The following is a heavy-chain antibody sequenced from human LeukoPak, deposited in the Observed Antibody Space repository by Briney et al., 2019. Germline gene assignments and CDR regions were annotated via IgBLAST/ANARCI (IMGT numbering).Heavy chain of an antibody. CDR1: GFTFSSYA. J-gene: IGHJ5*02. V-gene: IGHV3-23*01. CDR3: ANSRLVPAAIDWFDP. Sequence: GGSLRLSCAASGFTFSSYAMSWVRQAPGKGLEWVSAISDNGGSTYYADSVKGRFTISRDTYKNSLYLQMNSLRAEDTAVYYCANSRLVPAAIDWFDPWGQGTLVTVSS. D-gene: IGHD2-2*01. CDR2: ISDNGGST.